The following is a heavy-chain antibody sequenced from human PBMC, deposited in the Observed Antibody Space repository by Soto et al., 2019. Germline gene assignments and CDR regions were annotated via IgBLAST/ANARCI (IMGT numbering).Heavy chain of an antibody. CDR3: GRGRGSYSFDY. V-gene: IGHV3-23*01. J-gene: IGHJ4*02. Sequence: EVQLLESGGGLVQPGGSLRLSCEASGFTFSGYAMNWVRQAPGKGLDWVASIGGSGTTTYYADSVKGRFTIARDNSKNSLYLQMPSLRAEDTAVYYCGRGRGSYSFDYWGQGTLITVSS. CDR2: IGGSGTTT. CDR1: GFTFSGYA. D-gene: IGHD3-16*01.